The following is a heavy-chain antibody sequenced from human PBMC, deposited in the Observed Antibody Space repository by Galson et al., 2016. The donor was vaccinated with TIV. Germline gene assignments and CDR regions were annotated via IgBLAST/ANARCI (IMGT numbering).Heavy chain of an antibody. J-gene: IGHJ4*02. CDR2: ISSGSSYI. CDR1: GFTFSRYS. V-gene: IGHV3-21*01. Sequence: SLRLSCAASGFTFSRYSMDWVRQAPGKGLEWVSSISSGSSYIYYADSVRGRFTISRDNAKNSLYLQMNSLRAEDTAVYYCARWGAYYDILTGYDWMFFFDYWGQGTLVAVSS. D-gene: IGHD3-9*01. CDR3: ARWGAYYDILTGYDWMFFFDY.